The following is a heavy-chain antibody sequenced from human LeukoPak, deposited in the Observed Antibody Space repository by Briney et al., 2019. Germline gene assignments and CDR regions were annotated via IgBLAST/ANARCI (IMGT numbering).Heavy chain of an antibody. Sequence: SETLSLTCAVYGGSFSNYYRSWIRQPPGKGLEWIGEIDHSGSTNYNPSLKSRLTISVDTSKKQFSLKLSSVTAADTAVYYCARAPVRVAAVGKYFDYWGQGTLVTVSS. J-gene: IGHJ4*02. CDR3: ARAPVRVAAVGKYFDY. D-gene: IGHD6-13*01. CDR1: GGSFSNYY. V-gene: IGHV4-34*01. CDR2: IDHSGST.